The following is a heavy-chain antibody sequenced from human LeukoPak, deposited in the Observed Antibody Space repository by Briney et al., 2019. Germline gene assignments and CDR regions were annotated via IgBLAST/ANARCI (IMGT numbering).Heavy chain of an antibody. D-gene: IGHD3-10*01. J-gene: IGHJ4*02. CDR3: ERGFDIKRKVVSDTIVDDY. CDR1: GGTFSSYA. CDR2: MNTESGNA. V-gene: IGHV1-8*02. Sequence: GASVKVSCKASGGTFSSYAISWVRQAPGQGLEWVGWMNTESGNACYAQKFEGRVTMTRNTSLYTAYMELSSLRSEDTAVYFCERGFDIKRKVVSDTIVDDYWGQGTLVTVSS.